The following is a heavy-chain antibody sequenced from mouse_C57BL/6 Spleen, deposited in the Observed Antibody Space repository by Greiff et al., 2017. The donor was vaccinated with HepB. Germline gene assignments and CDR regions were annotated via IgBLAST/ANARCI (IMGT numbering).Heavy chain of an antibody. CDR3: TTGTAQAPYYAMDY. CDR1: GFNIKDYY. V-gene: IGHV14-1*01. CDR2: IDPEDGDT. D-gene: IGHD3-2*02. Sequence: EVQRVESGAELVRPGASVKLSCTASGFNIKDYYMHWVKQRPEQGLEWIGRIDPEDGDTEYAPKFQGKATMTADTSSNTAYLQLSSLTSEDTAVYYCTTGTAQAPYYAMDYWGQGTSVTVSS. J-gene: IGHJ4*01.